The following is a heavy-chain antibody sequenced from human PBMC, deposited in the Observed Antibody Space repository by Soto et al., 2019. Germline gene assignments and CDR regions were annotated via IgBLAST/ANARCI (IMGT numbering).Heavy chain of an antibody. J-gene: IGHJ4*02. CDR1: GYSISSGYY. V-gene: IGHV4-38-2*02. D-gene: IGHD3-22*01. CDR3: AREVSGYDSSGHDY. CDR2: IYHSGST. Sequence: WETLSLTCAVSGYSISSGYYWGWIRQPPGKGLEWIGSIYHSGSTYYSPSLKSRVTISVDTSKNQFSLKLSSVTAADTAVYYCAREVSGYDSSGHDYWGQGTLVTVSS.